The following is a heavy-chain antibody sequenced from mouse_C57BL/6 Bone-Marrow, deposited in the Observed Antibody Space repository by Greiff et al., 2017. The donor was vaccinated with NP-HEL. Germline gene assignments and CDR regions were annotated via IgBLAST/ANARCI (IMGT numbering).Heavy chain of an antibody. J-gene: IGHJ2*01. CDR1: GYTFTSYG. CDR3: ARSYGSSIDY. Sequence: QVQLKESGAELARPGASVKLSCKASGYTFTSYGISWVKQRTGQGLEWIGEIYPRSGNTYYNEKFKGKATLTADKSSSTAYMELRSLTSEDSAVYFCARSYGSSIDYWGQGTTLTVSS. D-gene: IGHD1-1*01. CDR2: IYPRSGNT. V-gene: IGHV1-81*01.